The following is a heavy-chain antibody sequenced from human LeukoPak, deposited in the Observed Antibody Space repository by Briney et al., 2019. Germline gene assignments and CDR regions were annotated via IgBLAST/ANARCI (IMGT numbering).Heavy chain of an antibody. CDR1: GYTLTELL. CDR2: FDPEDCET. J-gene: IGHJ5*01. V-gene: IGHV1-24*01. D-gene: IGHD4-17*01. Sequence: ASVKVSCKVSGYTLTELLMHWVRQAPGKGPEWVGGFDPEDCETSYAQKFQGRVTISEDTSTDTAYMQLSSLRSEDTAVYYCATAHYGAYPPNWFDPWGQGTLVTVSS. CDR3: ATAHYGAYPPNWFDP.